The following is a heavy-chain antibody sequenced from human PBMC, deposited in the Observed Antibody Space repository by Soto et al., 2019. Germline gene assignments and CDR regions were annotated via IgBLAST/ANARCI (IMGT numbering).Heavy chain of an antibody. CDR2: IIPIFGIT. Sequence: QVQLVQSGAEVKKPGSSVKVSCKASGATFVNYGINWVRQAPGQGLEWLGRIIPIFGITNYTQKFQGRVTITADKSTTTAYMELSSLTSEDTAFYYGARGGIVATGFDSWGQGTLVIVSS. J-gene: IGHJ4*02. CDR3: ARGGIVATGFDS. D-gene: IGHD5-12*01. CDR1: GATFVNYG. V-gene: IGHV1-69*04.